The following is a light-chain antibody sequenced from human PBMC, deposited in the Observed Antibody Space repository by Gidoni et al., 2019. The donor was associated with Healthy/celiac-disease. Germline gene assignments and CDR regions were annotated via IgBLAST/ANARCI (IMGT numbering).Light chain of an antibody. Sequence: DIVMTQSPLSLPVTPGEPASISCRSSHSLLHSNGYNYLDWYLQKPGQSPQLLIYLGSNRASGVPDRFSGSGSGTYFTLKISRVEAEDVGVYYCMQALQTPLTFGGGTKVEIK. CDR3: MQALQTPLT. J-gene: IGKJ4*01. V-gene: IGKV2-28*01. CDR1: HSLLHSNGYNY. CDR2: LGS.